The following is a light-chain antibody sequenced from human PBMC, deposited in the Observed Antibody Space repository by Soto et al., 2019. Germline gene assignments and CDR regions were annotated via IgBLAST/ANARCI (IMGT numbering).Light chain of an antibody. CDR2: SDH. Sequence: QSVLTQPPSASGTPGQRVTISCSGSSSNIGSNAVTWYQHFPGTAPKVLIYSDHQRPSGVPDRFSGSKSGTSASLAISGLRAEDEADYFCAAWGDRRNTGVVGGGTKVTVL. J-gene: IGLJ3*02. CDR1: SSNIGSNA. V-gene: IGLV1-44*01. CDR3: AAWGDRRNTGV.